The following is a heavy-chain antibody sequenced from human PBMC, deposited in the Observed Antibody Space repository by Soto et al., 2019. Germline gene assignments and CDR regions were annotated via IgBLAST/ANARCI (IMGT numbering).Heavy chain of an antibody. CDR1: GYTFTSYY. D-gene: IGHD3-3*01. CDR3: ARDTHNTYYDFWSGYKYYYYGMDV. V-gene: IGHV1-46*01. CDR2: INPSGGST. Sequence: GASVKVSCKASGYTFTSYYMHWVRQAPGQGLEWMGIINPSGGSTSYAQKFQGRVTMTRDTSTSTVYMELSSLRSEDTAVYYCARDTHNTYYDFWSGYKYYYYGMDVWGQGTTVTVSS. J-gene: IGHJ6*02.